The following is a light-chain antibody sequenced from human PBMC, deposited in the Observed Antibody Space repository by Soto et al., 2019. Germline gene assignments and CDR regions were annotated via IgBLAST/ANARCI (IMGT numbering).Light chain of an antibody. CDR1: QSINHS. V-gene: IGKV3-11*01. CDR3: QQRSNWPPFS. J-gene: IGKJ2*03. CDR2: EAS. Sequence: EIVLTQSPATLSLSPGERSTLSCRANQSINHSLAWFQQKPGQAPRLLIYEASTRASCIPARFSGSGSGTDFTLTISSIEPEDFAVYYCQQRSNWPPFSFGQGTKLEIK.